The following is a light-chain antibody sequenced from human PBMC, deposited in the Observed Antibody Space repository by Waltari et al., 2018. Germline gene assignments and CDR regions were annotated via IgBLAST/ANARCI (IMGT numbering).Light chain of an antibody. Sequence: QSALTQPASVSGSPRQSITISCTGTNSDIGGYSYVSWYQHHPGKAPKLMIFGVSDRPSGVSNRFSGSKSGNTASLTISGLQAEDEADYYCSSFTSSGTWVFGGGTRVTVL. J-gene: IGLJ3*02. CDR1: NSDIGGYSY. CDR2: GVS. V-gene: IGLV2-14*03. CDR3: SSFTSSGTWV.